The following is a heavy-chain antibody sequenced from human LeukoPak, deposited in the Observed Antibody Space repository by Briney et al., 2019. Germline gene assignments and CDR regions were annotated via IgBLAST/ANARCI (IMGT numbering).Heavy chain of an antibody. J-gene: IGHJ6*02. D-gene: IGHD2-2*01. CDR3: AKGMEWVVVPAALDV. Sequence: GGSLRLSCVASGFTFSKFAVSWVRQAPGKGLEWVSSISASGGKTYDADSVKGRFTISRDNSKNTLYLQMNSLRAEDTAVYYCAKGMEWVVVPAALDVWGQGTTVTVSS. V-gene: IGHV3-23*01. CDR1: GFTFSKFA. CDR2: ISASGGKT.